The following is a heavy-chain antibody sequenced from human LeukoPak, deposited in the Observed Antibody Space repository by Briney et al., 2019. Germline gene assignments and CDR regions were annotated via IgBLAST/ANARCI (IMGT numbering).Heavy chain of an antibody. CDR3: ASQAHYDSSGYYYVN. CDR1: GYSFTSYW. D-gene: IGHD3-22*01. V-gene: IGHV5-51*01. CDR2: IYPGDSDT. Sequence: GESLKISCKGSGYSFTSYWIGWVRQMPGKGLEWVGIIYPGDSDTRYSPSFQGQVTISADKSISTAYLQWSSLKASDTAMYYCASQAHYDSSGYYYVNWGQGTLVTVSS. J-gene: IGHJ4*02.